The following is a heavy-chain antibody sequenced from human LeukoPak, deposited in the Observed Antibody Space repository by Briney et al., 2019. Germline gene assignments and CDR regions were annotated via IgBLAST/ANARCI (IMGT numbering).Heavy chain of an antibody. Sequence: GGSLRLSCAASGFTFSSYEMNWVRQAPGKGLEWVSYISSSGSTIYYADSVKGRFTISRDNSKNTLFLQMNSLRAEDTAVYYCAKDQAYDSSGYWINWFDPWGQGTLVTVSS. D-gene: IGHD3-22*01. V-gene: IGHV3-48*03. CDR2: ISSSGSTI. J-gene: IGHJ5*02. CDR3: AKDQAYDSSGYWINWFDP. CDR1: GFTFSSYE.